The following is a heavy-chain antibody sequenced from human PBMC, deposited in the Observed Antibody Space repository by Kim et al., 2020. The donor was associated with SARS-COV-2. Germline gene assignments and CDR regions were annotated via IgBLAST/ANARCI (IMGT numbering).Heavy chain of an antibody. CDR3: VRQRHGSSWFD. CDR1: GDSVSGNGGA. V-gene: IGHV6-1*01. D-gene: IGHD6-13*01. CDR2: RYYMSKWHS. Sequence: SQTLSLTCAISGDSVSGNGGAWSWIRQSPSRGLEWLGRRYYMSKWHSDYAESVKGRISINPDTSTNQFSLQLDSMTPEDTGVYYCVRQRHGSSWFDWGSGTLVTVSS. J-gene: IGHJ4*02.